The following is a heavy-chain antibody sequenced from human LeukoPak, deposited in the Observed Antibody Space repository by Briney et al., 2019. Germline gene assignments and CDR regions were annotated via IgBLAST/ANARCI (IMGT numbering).Heavy chain of an antibody. CDR1: GGSISSYY. CDR2: INHSGST. Sequence: SETLSLTCTVSGGSISSYYWSWIRQPPGKGLEWIGEINHSGSTNYNPSLKSRVTISVDTSKNQFSLKLSSVTAADTAVYYCARFDSSGCAGYWGQGTLVTVSS. J-gene: IGHJ4*02. CDR3: ARFDSSGCAGY. D-gene: IGHD6-19*01. V-gene: IGHV4-34*01.